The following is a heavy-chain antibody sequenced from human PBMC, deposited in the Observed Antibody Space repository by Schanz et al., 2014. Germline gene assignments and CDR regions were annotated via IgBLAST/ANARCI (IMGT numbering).Heavy chain of an antibody. D-gene: IGHD3-10*01. CDR1: GGTFSTYT. V-gene: IGHV1-69*08. Sequence: QVQLVQSEAEVKKPGSSVKVSCKASGGTFSTYTISWVRQAPGQGLEWMGRIIPILGIATYAQKFQGRLTITADKSTSTAYMELSSLRSEDTAVYYCARDGGEVVRGVIEGVNHYYYGMDVWGQGTTVTVSS. J-gene: IGHJ6*02. CDR2: IIPILGIA. CDR3: ARDGGEVVRGVIEGVNHYYYGMDV.